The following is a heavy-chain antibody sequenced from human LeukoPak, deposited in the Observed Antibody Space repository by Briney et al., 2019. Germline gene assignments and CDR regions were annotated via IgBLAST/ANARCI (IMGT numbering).Heavy chain of an antibody. Sequence: ASVKVSCKTSGYTFTGYYMHWLRQAPGQGLEWMGRINPNSGGTYYAQKFQGRVTMTRDTSISTSYMELTSLISDDTAVYYCAGGVLHGGGNWFDPWGQGTRVTVSS. J-gene: IGHJ5*02. CDR3: AGGVLHGGGNWFDP. CDR2: INPNSGGT. V-gene: IGHV1-2*06. CDR1: GYTFTGYY. D-gene: IGHD3-16*01.